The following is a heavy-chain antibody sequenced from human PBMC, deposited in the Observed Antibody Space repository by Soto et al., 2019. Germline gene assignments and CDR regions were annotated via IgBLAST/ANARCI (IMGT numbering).Heavy chain of an antibody. J-gene: IGHJ5*02. D-gene: IGHD3-16*01. V-gene: IGHV1-8*01. CDR3: ARLATFGSLNWFDP. Sequence: GASVKGSCKASGYSFTNKDVSWGRQGTGQGLEWMGRMNPGSGDTGYAQKFQGRVTMTRDISIATAHMELSSLRSDDTAIYYCARLATFGSLNWFDPWGQGTLVTVSS. CDR1: GYSFTNKD. CDR2: MNPGSGDT.